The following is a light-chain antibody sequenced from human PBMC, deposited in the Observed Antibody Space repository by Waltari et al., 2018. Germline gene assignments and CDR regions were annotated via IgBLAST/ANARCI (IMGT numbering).Light chain of an antibody. V-gene: IGKV3-20*01. CDR2: GIF. CDR1: QSVSRA. J-gene: IGKJ1*01. CDR3: QHYVLLPVT. Sequence: EIVLTQSPGTLSLSPGERATLSCRTSQSVSRALAWYQQKPGQAPRLLIYGIFNRATGIPDRFSGSGSGTDFSLTISSLEPEDFAVYYCQHYVLLPVTFGQGTRVEVK.